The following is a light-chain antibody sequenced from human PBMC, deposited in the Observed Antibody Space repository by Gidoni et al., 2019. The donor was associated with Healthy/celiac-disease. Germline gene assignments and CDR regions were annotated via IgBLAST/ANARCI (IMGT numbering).Light chain of an antibody. J-gene: IGKJ4*01. V-gene: IGKV3-20*01. Sequence: EIVLTQSPGTLSLFPGERATLSCRASQSVSSSYLAWYQQNPGQAPRLLIYGASSRATGIPDRFSGSGSGTDFTLTISRLEPEDFAVYYCQQYGSSPLTFGGGTKVEIK. CDR3: QQYGSSPLT. CDR1: QSVSSSY. CDR2: GAS.